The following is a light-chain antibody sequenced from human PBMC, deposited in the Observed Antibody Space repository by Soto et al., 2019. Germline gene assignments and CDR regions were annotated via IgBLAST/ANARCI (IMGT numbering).Light chain of an antibody. Sequence: EMVFTQSPGTLSMSPGEGATLSCRASQSVSSSYLAWYQQKPGQAPRLLIYGASSRATGIPDRFSGSGSGTDFTLTISRLEPEDFAVYYCQQYGSSITFGQGTRLEVK. J-gene: IGKJ5*01. CDR3: QQYGSSIT. V-gene: IGKV3-20*01. CDR1: QSVSSSY. CDR2: GAS.